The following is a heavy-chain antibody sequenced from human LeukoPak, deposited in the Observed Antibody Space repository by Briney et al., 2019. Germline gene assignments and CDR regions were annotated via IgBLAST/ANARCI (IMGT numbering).Heavy chain of an antibody. CDR2: INHSGST. D-gene: IGHD3-16*02. Sequence: PSEALSLTCAVYSGSFSGYYWSWIRQPPGKGLEWVGEINHSGSTNYNPSLKSRVTISVDTSKNQFSLKLSSVTAADTAVYYCARERITFGGVIVYLDYWGQGTLVTVSS. CDR3: ARERITFGGVIVYLDY. J-gene: IGHJ4*02. V-gene: IGHV4-34*01. CDR1: SGSFSGYY.